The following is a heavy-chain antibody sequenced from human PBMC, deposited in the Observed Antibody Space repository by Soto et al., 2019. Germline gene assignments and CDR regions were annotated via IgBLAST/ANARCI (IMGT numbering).Heavy chain of an antibody. CDR2: IIPIFGTA. CDR1: GGTFSSYA. D-gene: IGHD3-22*01. J-gene: IGHJ4*02. CDR3: ARVRAYYYDSSGYYYGFDY. V-gene: IGHV1-69*13. Sequence: AASVKVSCKASGGTFSSYAISWVRQAPGQGLEWMGGIIPIFGTANYAQKFQGRVTITADESTSTAYMELSSLRSEDTAVYYCARVRAYYYDSSGYYYGFDYWGQGTLVTVSS.